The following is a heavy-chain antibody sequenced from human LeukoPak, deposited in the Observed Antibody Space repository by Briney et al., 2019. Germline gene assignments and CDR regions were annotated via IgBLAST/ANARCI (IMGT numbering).Heavy chain of an antibody. J-gene: IGHJ4*02. CDR1: GYSFTNIW. CDR3: ARRTEGAGGGWFFDH. D-gene: IGHD2-21*01. Sequence: GESLKISCRGPGYSFTNIWIAWVRQPPGKGREYLGVFSPSDSDTRYNPSFEGQVSISADKSLTSAYLQWNTLKASDTAIYFCARRTEGAGGGWFFDHWGQGTLVTVSS. V-gene: IGHV5-51*01. CDR2: FSPSDSDT.